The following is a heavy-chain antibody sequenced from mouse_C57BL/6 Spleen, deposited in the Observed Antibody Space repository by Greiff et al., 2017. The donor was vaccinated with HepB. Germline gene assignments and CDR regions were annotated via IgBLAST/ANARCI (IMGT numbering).Heavy chain of an antibody. CDR3: ARVDSNYWYFDV. J-gene: IGHJ1*03. V-gene: IGHV1-80*01. Sequence: QLQQSGAELVKPGASVKISCKASGYAFSSYWMNWVKQRPGKGLEWIGQIYPGDGDTNYNGKFKGKATLTADKSSSTAYMQLSSLTSEDSAVYFCARVDSNYWYFDVWGTGTTVTVSS. D-gene: IGHD2-5*01. CDR1: GYAFSSYW. CDR2: IYPGDGDT.